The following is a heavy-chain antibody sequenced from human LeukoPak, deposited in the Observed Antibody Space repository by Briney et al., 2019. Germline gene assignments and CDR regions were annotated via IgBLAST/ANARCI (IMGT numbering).Heavy chain of an antibody. J-gene: IGHJ6*03. D-gene: IGHD6-13*01. CDR1: GGSISSYY. Sequence: SETLSLTCTVSGGSISSYYWSWIRQPPGKGLEWIGYIYYSGSTNYNPSLKSRVTISVDTSKNQFSLKLSSVTAADTAVYYCARHSSSWQKGVYYYYYMDVWGKGTTVTVSS. CDR2: IYYSGST. CDR3: ARHSSSWQKGVYYYYYMDV. V-gene: IGHV4-59*01.